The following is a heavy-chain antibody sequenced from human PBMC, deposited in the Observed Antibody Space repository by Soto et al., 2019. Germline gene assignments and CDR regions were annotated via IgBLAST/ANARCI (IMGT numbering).Heavy chain of an antibody. D-gene: IGHD3-3*01. CDR2: ISSSSSTI. CDR3: APSGFLEWLFDY. Sequence: EVQLVESGGGLVQPGGSLRLSCAASGFTFSSYSMNWVRQAPGKGLEGVSYISSSSSTIYYADSVKGRFTISRDNAKYSLYLQMNSLRDEDTAVYYCAPSGFLEWLFDYWGQGTLVTVSS. J-gene: IGHJ4*02. CDR1: GFTFSSYS. V-gene: IGHV3-48*02.